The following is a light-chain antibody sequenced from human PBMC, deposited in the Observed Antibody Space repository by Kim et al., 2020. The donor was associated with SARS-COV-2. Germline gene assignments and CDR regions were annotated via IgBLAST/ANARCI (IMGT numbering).Light chain of an antibody. CDR1: SGHGTSA. Sequence: GTLTWTLTSGHGTSAIDRHQMQPGKGPRSWMRLNSDGSHIPGDGVSDRFSGSRSGAGRYLTIPSLQSEDEADYYCQTWGAGIRGVFGGGTQLTVL. J-gene: IGLJ3*02. CDR3: QTWGAGIRGV. CDR2: LNSDGSH. V-gene: IGLV4-69*01.